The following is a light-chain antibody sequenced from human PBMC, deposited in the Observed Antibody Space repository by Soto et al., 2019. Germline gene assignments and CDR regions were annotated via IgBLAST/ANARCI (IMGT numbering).Light chain of an antibody. CDR2: GAS. CDR1: QSVSSN. Sequence: RTQSRETVAECQGVSVSRCCMTCQSVSSNVAWYQQKPGQAPRLLIYGASTRATGIPDRFSGSGSGTKFSHTISSRQPEDFSTAYRQHYKSPPPLTFGQGTRLEIK. CDR3: QHYKSPPPLT. V-gene: IGKV3-15*01. J-gene: IGKJ5*01.